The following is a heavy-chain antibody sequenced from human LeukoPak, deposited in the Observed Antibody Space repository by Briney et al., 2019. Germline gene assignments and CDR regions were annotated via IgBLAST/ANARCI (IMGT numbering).Heavy chain of an antibody. CDR1: GFTFSDYY. Sequence: GGSLRLSCAASGFTFSDYYMIWIRQAPGKGPEWVSCISGGASTIRYADSVRGRFTISRDNAKNSLYLQMNSLRAEDTAVYYCARDPAYFGLDPWGQGTLVTVSS. D-gene: IGHD3-16*01. V-gene: IGHV3-11*04. CDR2: ISGGASTI. J-gene: IGHJ5*02. CDR3: ARDPAYFGLDP.